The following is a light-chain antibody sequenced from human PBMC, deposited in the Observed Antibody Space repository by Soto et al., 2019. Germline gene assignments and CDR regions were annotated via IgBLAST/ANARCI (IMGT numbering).Light chain of an antibody. CDR2: EVS. Sequence: QSVLTQPPSASGSPGQSVTISCTGTSSDVGAYNYVSWYQQHPGKAPRHMIYEVSKRPSGIPDRFSGSKSGNTASLTVSGLQAEDEADYYCSSYAGSTNYVFATGTKVTVL. CDR1: SSDVGAYNY. J-gene: IGLJ1*01. V-gene: IGLV2-8*01. CDR3: SSYAGSTNYV.